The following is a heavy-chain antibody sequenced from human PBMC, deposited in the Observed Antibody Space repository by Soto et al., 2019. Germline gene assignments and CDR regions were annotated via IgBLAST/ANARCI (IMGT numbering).Heavy chain of an antibody. CDR1: GGSISSGGYY. V-gene: IGHV4-31*03. CDR2: IYYSGST. Sequence: QVQLQESGPGLVKPSQTLSLTCTVSGGSISSGGYYWSWIRQHPGKGLEWIGYIYYSGSTYYNPSLKSRVNISVDTSKNQFSLKLSSVTAADTAVYYCARDSMVRGVIRLPYGMDVWGQGTTVTVSS. J-gene: IGHJ6*02. CDR3: ARDSMVRGVIRLPYGMDV. D-gene: IGHD3-10*01.